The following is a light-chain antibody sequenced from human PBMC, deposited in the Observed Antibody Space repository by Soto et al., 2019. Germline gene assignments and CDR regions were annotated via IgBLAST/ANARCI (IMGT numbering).Light chain of an antibody. CDR2: DAS. CDR1: QSVSRY. J-gene: IGKJ4*01. V-gene: IGKV3-11*01. Sequence: EIVLTQSPATLSLSPGERATLSCRASQSVSRYLAWYQQLPGQAPRLLIYDASNRATGIPARFSGSGSGTDFTLTISSLEPEDFAVYYCQHRANWTPWATFGGGTKVEIK. CDR3: QHRANWTPWAT.